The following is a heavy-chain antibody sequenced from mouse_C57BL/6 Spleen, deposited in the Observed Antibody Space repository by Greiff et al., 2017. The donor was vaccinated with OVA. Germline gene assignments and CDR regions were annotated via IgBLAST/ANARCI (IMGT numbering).Heavy chain of an antibody. V-gene: IGHV1-74*01. Sequence: QVQLQQPGAELVKPGASVKVSCKASGYTFTSYWMHWVKQRPGQGLEWIGRIHPSDSDTNYNQKFKGKATLTVDKSSSTAYIQLSSLTSEDSAVYYCAIFNNYYGSSWDDYWGQGTTLTVSS. D-gene: IGHD1-1*01. CDR1: GYTFTSYW. CDR2: IHPSDSDT. CDR3: AIFNNYYGSSWDDY. J-gene: IGHJ2*01.